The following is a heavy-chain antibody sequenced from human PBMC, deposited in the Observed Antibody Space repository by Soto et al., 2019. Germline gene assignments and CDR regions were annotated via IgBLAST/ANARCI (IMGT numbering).Heavy chain of an antibody. CDR1: GFTVRSSY. J-gene: IGHJ3*02. CDR2: IWYDGSNK. D-gene: IGHD3-22*01. Sequence: GGSLRLSCAASGFTVRSSYMSWVRQVPGKGLEWVAVIWYDGSNKYYADSVKGRFTISRDNSKNTLYLQMNSLRAEDTAVYYCASFPLHYYDSSGYYYLGDAFDIWGKGTMVTVSS. V-gene: IGHV3-33*08. CDR3: ASFPLHYYDSSGYYYLGDAFDI.